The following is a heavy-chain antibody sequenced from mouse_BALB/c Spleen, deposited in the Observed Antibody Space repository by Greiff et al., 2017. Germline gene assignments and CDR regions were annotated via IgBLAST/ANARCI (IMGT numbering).Heavy chain of an antibody. CDR1: GYTFTDYW. V-gene: IGHV1-69*01. CDR2: IDTSDSYT. Sequence: VQLQQPGAELVMPGASVKMSCKASGYTFTDYWMHWVKQRPGQGLEWIGAIDTSDSYTSYNQKFKGKATLTVDESSSTAYMQLSSLTSEDSAVYYCARFYDGYLDYWGQGTTLTVSS. D-gene: IGHD2-3*01. J-gene: IGHJ2*01. CDR3: ARFYDGYLDY.